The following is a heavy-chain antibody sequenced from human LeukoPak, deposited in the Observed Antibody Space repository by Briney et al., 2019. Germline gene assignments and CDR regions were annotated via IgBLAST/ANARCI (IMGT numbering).Heavy chain of an antibody. V-gene: IGHV2-5*01. CDR3: ARMLNAVTTSWGAFGI. Sequence: ESRPTLMKPTQTLTLACTFSGFSLTTSGVGVGWIRQPPGKALEWLALIYWNDDKRYNPSLKSRLTITKDTSRNQVVLTMTNMYPVDTATYYCARMLNAVTTSWGAFGIWGQGTVVTVSS. J-gene: IGHJ3*02. CDR1: GFSLTTSGVG. D-gene: IGHD4-17*01. CDR2: IYWNDDK.